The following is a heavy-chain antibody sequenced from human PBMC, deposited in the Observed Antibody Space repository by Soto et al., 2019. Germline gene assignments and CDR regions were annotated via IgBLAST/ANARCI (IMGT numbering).Heavy chain of an antibody. V-gene: IGHV4-34*01. CDR3: ARVAKAYYGSGSTTHYYFDY. D-gene: IGHD3-10*01. CDR1: GGSFSGYY. J-gene: IGHJ4*02. Sequence: PSETLSLTCAVYGGSFSGYYWSWIRQPPGKGLEWIGEINHSGSTNYNPSLKSRVTISVDTSKNQFSLKLSSVTAADTAVYYCARVAKAYYGSGSTTHYYFDYWGQGTLVTVSS. CDR2: INHSGST.